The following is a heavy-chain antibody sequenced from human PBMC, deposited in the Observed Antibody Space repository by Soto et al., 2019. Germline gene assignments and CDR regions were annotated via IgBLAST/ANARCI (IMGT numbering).Heavy chain of an antibody. V-gene: IGHV3-30*18. CDR3: AKEMVAVAGTGFDY. CDR2: ISYDGSNK. Sequence: QVQLVESGGGVVQPGRSLRLSCAASGFTFSSYGMHWVRQAPGKGLEWVAVISYDGSNKYYADSVKGRFTISRDNSKNTLYLQMNSLRAEDTAVYYCAKEMVAVAGTGFDYWGQGTLVTVSS. CDR1: GFTFSSYG. D-gene: IGHD6-19*01. J-gene: IGHJ4*02.